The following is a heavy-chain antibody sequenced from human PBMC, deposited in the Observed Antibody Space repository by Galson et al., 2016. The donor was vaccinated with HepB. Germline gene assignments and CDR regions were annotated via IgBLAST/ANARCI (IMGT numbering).Heavy chain of an antibody. CDR2: ISGSGGIT. CDR3: VKDRAPAGTYADGYFDY. V-gene: IGHV3-23*01. Sequence: SLRLSCAASGFSVSGHAMSWVRQGPGKGLDWVSGISGSGGITYYADSVKGRFTISRDDSKNTLFLQMNSLRAEDTAVYYCVKDRAPAGTYADGYFDYWGQGTLVTVSS. CDR1: GFSVSGHA. J-gene: IGHJ4*02. D-gene: IGHD2-2*01.